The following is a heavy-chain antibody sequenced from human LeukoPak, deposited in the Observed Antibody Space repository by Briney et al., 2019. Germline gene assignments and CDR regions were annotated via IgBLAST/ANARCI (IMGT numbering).Heavy chain of an antibody. CDR2: IYPGDSDT. Sequence: GESLKISCKASGYSFTTYWIGWVRQVPGKGLEWMGIIYPGDSDTRYSPSFQGQVTISADKSISTAYLQWSSLKASDTAMYYCARKRSVAGTGYYFDYWGQGTLVTVSS. CDR1: GYSFTTYW. J-gene: IGHJ4*02. V-gene: IGHV5-51*01. CDR3: ARKRSVAGTGYYFDY. D-gene: IGHD6-19*01.